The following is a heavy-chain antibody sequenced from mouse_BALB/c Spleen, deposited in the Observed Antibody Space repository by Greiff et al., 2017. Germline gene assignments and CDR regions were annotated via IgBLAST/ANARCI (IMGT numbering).Heavy chain of an antibody. D-gene: IGHD2-10*02. V-gene: IGHV5-17*02. CDR3: AREYGPLDY. J-gene: IGHJ2*01. CDR2: ISSGSSTI. CDR1: GFTFSSFG. Sequence: EVKLQESGGGLVQPGGSRKLSCAASGFTFSSFGMHWVRQAPEKGLEWVAYISSGSSTIYYADTVKGRFTISRDNPKNTLFLQMTSLRSEDTAMYYCAREYGPLDYWGQGTTLTVSS.